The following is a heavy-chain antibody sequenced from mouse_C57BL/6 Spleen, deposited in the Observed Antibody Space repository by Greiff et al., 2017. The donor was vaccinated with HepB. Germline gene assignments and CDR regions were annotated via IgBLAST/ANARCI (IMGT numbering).Heavy chain of an antibody. CDR1: GYTFTDYY. V-gene: IGHV1-19*01. CDR3: ARGYSNAGYFDV. Sequence: VQLQQSGPVLVKPGASVKMSCKASGYTFTDYYMNWVKQSHGKSLEWIGVINPYNGGTSYNQKFKGKATLTVDKSSSTAYMELNSLTSEDSAVYYCARGYSNAGYFDVWGTGTTVTVSS. J-gene: IGHJ1*03. D-gene: IGHD2-5*01. CDR2: INPYNGGT.